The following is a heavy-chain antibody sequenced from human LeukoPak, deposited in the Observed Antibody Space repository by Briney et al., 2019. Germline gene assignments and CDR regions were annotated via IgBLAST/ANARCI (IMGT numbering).Heavy chain of an antibody. CDR3: ASRENTYSLY. V-gene: IGHV4-39*07. CDR1: GGSISSSSYY. D-gene: IGHD1-26*01. Sequence: TSETLSLTCTVSGGSISSSSYYWGWIRQPPGKGLEWIGSIYYSGSTYYNPSLKSRVTISVDTSKNQFSLKLSSVTAADTAVYYCASRENTYSLYWGQGSLVTVSS. J-gene: IGHJ4*02. CDR2: IYYSGST.